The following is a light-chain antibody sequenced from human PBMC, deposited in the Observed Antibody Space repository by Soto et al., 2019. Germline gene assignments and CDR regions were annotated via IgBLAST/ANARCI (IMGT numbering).Light chain of an antibody. CDR1: QRISSW. Sequence: DIQMTQSPSTLSASVGDRVTLVCRSTQRISSWLAWYQQKPGKPPKFLIYDASTLERGVPSRFSGSGSGTEFTLTISSLQPDDFETYYCQQYMSYPWTFGQGTKVDIK. CDR2: DAS. V-gene: IGKV1-5*02. J-gene: IGKJ1*01. CDR3: QQYMSYPWT.